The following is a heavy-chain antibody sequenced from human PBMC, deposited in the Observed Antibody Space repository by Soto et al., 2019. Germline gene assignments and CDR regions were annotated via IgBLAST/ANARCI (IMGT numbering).Heavy chain of an antibody. D-gene: IGHD1-7*01. V-gene: IGHV1-69*13. Sequence: SVKVSCKASGDTFSSYAISWVRQAPGQGLEWMGGIIPIFGTANYAQKFQGRVTITADESTSTAYMELSSLRSEDTAVYYCAGPPELTRIYYYYGMDVWGQGTSVTVSS. CDR2: IIPIFGTA. CDR1: GDTFSSYA. J-gene: IGHJ6*02. CDR3: AGPPELTRIYYYYGMDV.